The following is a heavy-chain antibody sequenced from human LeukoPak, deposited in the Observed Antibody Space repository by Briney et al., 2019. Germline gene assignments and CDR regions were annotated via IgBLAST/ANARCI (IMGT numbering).Heavy chain of an antibody. CDR3: AILPASYGNFDY. J-gene: IGHJ4*02. CDR2: INPNSGGA. CDR1: RYTFTAYY. Sequence: ASAKVSCKASRYTFTAYYMHWVRQAPGQGLEWMGWINPNSGGANYAQKFQGRVTMTRDTSISTAYMELRRLRSDDTALYYCAILPASYGNFDYWGQGTLVTVSS. V-gene: IGHV1-2*02. D-gene: IGHD5-18*01.